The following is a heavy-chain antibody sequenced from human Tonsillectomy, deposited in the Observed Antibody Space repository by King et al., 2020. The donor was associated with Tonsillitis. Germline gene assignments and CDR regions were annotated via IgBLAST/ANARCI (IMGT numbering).Heavy chain of an antibody. D-gene: IGHD2-21*02. V-gene: IGHV3-64D*06. J-gene: IGHJ5*02. Sequence: VQLVESGGGLVQPGGSLRLSCSASGFTFSNYAFHWVRQAPGKGLGSVSAISTNGGSTYYADSVKGRITISRDNSKNTLYLQMSSLRPEDTALYYCVKDTVTAMTWGQGSLVTVSS. CDR2: ISTNGGST. CDR3: VKDTVTAMT. CDR1: GFTFSNYA.